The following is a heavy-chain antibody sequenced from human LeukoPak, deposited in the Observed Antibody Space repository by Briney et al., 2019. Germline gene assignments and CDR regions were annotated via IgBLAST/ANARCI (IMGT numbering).Heavy chain of an antibody. V-gene: IGHV3-21*01. D-gene: IGHD4-17*01. CDR3: ARTRIYGDYLFDY. J-gene: IGHJ4*02. Sequence: GGSLRLSCAASGFTFDDYGMSWVRQAPGKGLEWVSSISSSSSYIYYADSVKGRFTISRDNAKNSLYLQMNSLRAEDTAVYYCARTRIYGDYLFDYWGQGTLVTVSS. CDR2: ISSSSSYI. CDR1: GFTFDDYG.